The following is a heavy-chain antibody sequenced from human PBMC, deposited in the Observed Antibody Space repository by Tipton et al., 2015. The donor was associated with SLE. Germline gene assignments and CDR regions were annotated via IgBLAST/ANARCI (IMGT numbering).Heavy chain of an antibody. CDR3: ATKANPGLPAFLTDV. J-gene: IGHJ6*02. Sequence: TLSLTCTVSGGSISSGGYFWSWIRQHPGKGLEWIGYIYYSGSTYYNPSLKSLLTISVDTSKNQFSLNLSSVTAADTAVYYCATKANPGLPAFLTDVWGQGTTVTVSS. D-gene: IGHD2-21*02. CDR1: GGSISSGGYF. V-gene: IGHV4-31*01. CDR2: IYYSGST.